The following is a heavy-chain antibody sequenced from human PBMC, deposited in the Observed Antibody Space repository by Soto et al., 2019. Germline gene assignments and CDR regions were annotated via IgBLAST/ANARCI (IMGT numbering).Heavy chain of an antibody. CDR2: INHSGST. CDR1: GWSFSGYY. V-gene: IGHV4-34*01. Sequence: SETLSLTCAFYGWSFSGYYWSWIRQPPGKGLEWIGEINHSGSTNYNPSLKSRVTISVDTSKNQFSLKLSSVTAADTAVYYCAREARYSGYDPWGQGTLVTVS. D-gene: IGHD5-12*01. CDR3: AREARYSGYDP. J-gene: IGHJ5*02.